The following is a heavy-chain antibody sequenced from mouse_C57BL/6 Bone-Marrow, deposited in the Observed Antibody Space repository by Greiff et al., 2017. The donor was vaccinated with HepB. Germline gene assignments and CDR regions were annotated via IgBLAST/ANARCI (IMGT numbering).Heavy chain of an antibody. V-gene: IGHV1-53*01. CDR3: ARRGIFDY. J-gene: IGHJ2*01. Sequence: VHVKQSGTELVKPGASVKLSCTASGYTFTSYWLHWVKQRPGQGLEWIGNINPSNGGTNYNEKFKSKATLTVDKSSSSAYMQLSSLTSEDSAVYYCARRGIFDYWGQGTTVTVSS. CDR1: GYTFTSYW. CDR2: INPSNGGT.